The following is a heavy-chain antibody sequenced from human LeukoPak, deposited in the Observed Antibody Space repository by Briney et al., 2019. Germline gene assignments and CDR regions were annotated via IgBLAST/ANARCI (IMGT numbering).Heavy chain of an antibody. D-gene: IGHD5-18*01. CDR3: TRDGEPPAMVLYYFDY. Sequence: QTGESLRLSCTASGFTFGDYAMSWFRQAPGKGLEWVGFIRSKAYGGTTEYAASVKGRFTISRDDSKSIAYLQMNSLKTEDTAVYYCTRDGEPPAMVLYYFDYWGQGTLVTVSS. CDR1: GFTFGDYA. CDR2: IRSKAYGGTT. V-gene: IGHV3-49*03. J-gene: IGHJ4*02.